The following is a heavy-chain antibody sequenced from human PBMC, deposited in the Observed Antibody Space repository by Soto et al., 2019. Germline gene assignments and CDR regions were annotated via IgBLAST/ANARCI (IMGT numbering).Heavy chain of an antibody. J-gene: IGHJ6*02. V-gene: IGHV4-4*02. CDR3: ATSGWNEDFYYYYGMDV. D-gene: IGHD6-19*01. CDR1: GDSVTRSNW. CDR2: IYHSGNT. Sequence: PSETLSLTCAVSGDSVTRSNWWSWVRQSPGKGLEWIGEIYHSGNTKYNPSLKSRITMSADKAKNQFSLKMTSVTAADTAVYYCATSGWNEDFYYYYGMDVWGQGTTVTVSS.